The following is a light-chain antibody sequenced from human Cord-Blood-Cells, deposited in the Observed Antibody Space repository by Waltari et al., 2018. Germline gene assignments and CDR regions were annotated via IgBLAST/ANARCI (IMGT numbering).Light chain of an antibody. CDR1: SSDVGGYNY. Sequence: QSALTQPRSVSGSPGQSVTIPCTGTSSDVGGYNYVSWYQQHQGKAPKLMIYDVSKRPSGVPDRFSGSKSGNTASLTISGLQAEDEADYYCCSYAGSYTLVFGGGTKLTVL. CDR3: CSYAGSYTLV. J-gene: IGLJ3*02. V-gene: IGLV2-11*01. CDR2: DVS.